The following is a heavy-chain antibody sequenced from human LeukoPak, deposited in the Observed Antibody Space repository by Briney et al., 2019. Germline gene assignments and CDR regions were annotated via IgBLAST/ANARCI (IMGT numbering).Heavy chain of an antibody. J-gene: IGHJ1*01. CDR3: ARDLELAAAGDQH. Sequence: GASVKVSCKASGSTFSSYAITWVRQAPGQGLEWMGGIIPIFGTANYAQKFQGRVTITADESTSTAYMELSSLRSEDTAVYYCARDLELAAAGDQHWGQGTLVTVSS. V-gene: IGHV1-69*13. CDR2: IIPIFGTA. CDR1: GSTFSSYA. D-gene: IGHD6-13*01.